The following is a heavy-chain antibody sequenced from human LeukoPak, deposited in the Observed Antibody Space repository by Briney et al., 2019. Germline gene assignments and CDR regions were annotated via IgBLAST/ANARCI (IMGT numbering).Heavy chain of an antibody. J-gene: IGHJ6*03. D-gene: IGHD5-12*01. CDR2: IRSKANSYAT. Sequence: GGSLKLSCAASGFTFSGSAMHWVRQASGKGLEWVGRIRSKANSYATAYAASVKGRLTISRDDSKNTAYLQMNSLKTEDTAVYYCTSWEIVATIGGYYYYYYVDVWGKGTTVTVSS. CDR1: GFTFSGSA. V-gene: IGHV3-73*01. CDR3: TSWEIVATIGGYYYYYYVDV.